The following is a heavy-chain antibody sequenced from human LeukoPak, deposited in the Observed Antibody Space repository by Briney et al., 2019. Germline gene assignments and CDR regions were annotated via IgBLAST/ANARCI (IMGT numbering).Heavy chain of an antibody. V-gene: IGHV3-9*01. Sequence: GGSLRLSCAASGFTFSSYAMSWVRQAPGKGLEWVSGISWNSGSIGYADSVKGRFTISRDNAKNSLYLQMNSLRAEDTALYYCAKDIFAYYYYGMDVWGQGTTVTVSS. CDR2: ISWNSGSI. D-gene: IGHD2-21*01. J-gene: IGHJ6*02. CDR1: GFTFSSYA. CDR3: AKDIFAYYYYGMDV.